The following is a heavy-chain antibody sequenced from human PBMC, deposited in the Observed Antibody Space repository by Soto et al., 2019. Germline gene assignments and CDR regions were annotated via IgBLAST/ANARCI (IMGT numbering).Heavy chain of an antibody. Sequence: QVQLVQSGAEVKKPGSSVKVSCKASGGTFSSYAISWVRQAPGQGLEWMGGIIPIFDTADYAQKFQGRVTITADDSTSTAYMGLSSLRSEATAVYYCASHGITGTWVYYYGMDVWGQGTTVTVSS. V-gene: IGHV1-69*12. D-gene: IGHD1-7*01. CDR2: IIPIFDTA. CDR3: ASHGITGTWVYYYGMDV. J-gene: IGHJ6*02. CDR1: GGTFSSYA.